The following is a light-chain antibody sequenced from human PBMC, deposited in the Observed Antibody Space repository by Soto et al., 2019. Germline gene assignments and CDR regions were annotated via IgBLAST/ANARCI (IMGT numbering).Light chain of an antibody. CDR1: QGISSY. V-gene: IGKV1-8*01. CDR2: AAS. Sequence: AILMTHSPSSLSASTGDRVTITCRASQGISSYLAWYQQKPGKAPKLLIYAASTLQSGVPSRFSGSGSGTDFTLTISCLQSEDFATYYCQQYYSYPLTFGGWTKVDIX. J-gene: IGKJ4*01. CDR3: QQYYSYPLT.